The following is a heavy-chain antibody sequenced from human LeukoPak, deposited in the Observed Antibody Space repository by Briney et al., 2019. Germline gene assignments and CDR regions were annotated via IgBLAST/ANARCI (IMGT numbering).Heavy chain of an antibody. D-gene: IGHD3-22*01. V-gene: IGHV3-11*01. J-gene: IGHJ4*02. CDR1: GFTFSDYY. CDR2: ISSSGSTL. Sequence: PGGSLRLSCAASGFTFSDYYMSWVRQAPGKGLEWVSYISSSGSTLYYADSVKGRFTISRDNAKNSLYLQMNSLRAEDTAVYYCARGGGLTYYYDTKPWLWGQGTLVTVSS. CDR3: ARGGGLTYYYDTKPWL.